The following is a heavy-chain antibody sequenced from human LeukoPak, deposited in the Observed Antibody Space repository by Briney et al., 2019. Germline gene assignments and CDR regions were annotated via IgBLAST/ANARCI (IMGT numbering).Heavy chain of an antibody. CDR1: GYTFTSYD. V-gene: IGHV1-8*03. Sequence: ASVNVSCKASGYTFTSYDINWVRQATGQGLEWMGWMNPNSGNTGYAQKFQGRVTITRNTSISTAYMELSSLRSEDTAVYYCARGHETGTRYNWFDPWGQGTLVTVSS. J-gene: IGHJ5*02. CDR3: ARGHETGTRYNWFDP. D-gene: IGHD1-7*01. CDR2: MNPNSGNT.